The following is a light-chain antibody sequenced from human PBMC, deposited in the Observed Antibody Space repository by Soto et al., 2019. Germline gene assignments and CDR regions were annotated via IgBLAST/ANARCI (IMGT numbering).Light chain of an antibody. CDR3: LHDYTYRRT. CDR2: AAS. Sequence: AIQMTQSPSSLSASVGDRVTITCRASQDIRNDLGWYQQKPGEAPQLLIYAASHLQSGVPPRFSGSGSGTDFTPTISSLQPEDFATYYCLHDYTYRRTFGQGTKVDIK. J-gene: IGKJ1*01. CDR1: QDIRND. V-gene: IGKV1-6*01.